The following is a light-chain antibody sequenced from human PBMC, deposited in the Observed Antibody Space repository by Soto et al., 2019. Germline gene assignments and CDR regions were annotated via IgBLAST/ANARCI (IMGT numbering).Light chain of an antibody. Sequence: DIQMTQSPSSLSASVGDRVTITCRASQSINNYLNWYQQKPGKAPHLLIYKASTLKSGVPSRFSGSGSGTEFTLTISSLQPDDFATYYCQHYNSYSEAFGQGTKVDIK. V-gene: IGKV1-5*03. CDR1: QSINNY. CDR2: KAS. J-gene: IGKJ1*01. CDR3: QHYNSYSEA.